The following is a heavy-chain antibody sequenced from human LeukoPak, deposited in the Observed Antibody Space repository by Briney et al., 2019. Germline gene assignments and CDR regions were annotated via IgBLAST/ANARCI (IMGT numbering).Heavy chain of an antibody. V-gene: IGHV4-34*01. CDR3: ARSIGDYETPLDY. CDR2: INHSGST. CDR1: GGSFSGYY. Sequence: PSETLSLTCAVYGGSFSGYYWRWIRQPPGKGLEWIGEINHSGSTNYNPSLKSRVTISADTSKKQFSLKLSSVTAADTAVYYCARSIGDYETPLDYWGQGTLVTVSS. D-gene: IGHD4-17*01. J-gene: IGHJ4*02.